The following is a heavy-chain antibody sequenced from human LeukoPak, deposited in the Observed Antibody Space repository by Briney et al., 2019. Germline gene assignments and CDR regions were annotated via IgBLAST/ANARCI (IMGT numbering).Heavy chain of an antibody. V-gene: IGHV1-2*02. CDR1: GYTFTGYY. Sequence: ASVKVSCKASGYTFTGYYLHWVRQAPGQGLEWMGWINPNSGGTDYAQKFQGKVTLTRDTSISTAYMDLSRLGSDDAAVYYCARAPSYYGSGSYYRYWGQGTLVTVSS. CDR3: ARAPSYYGSGSYYRY. J-gene: IGHJ4*02. D-gene: IGHD3-10*01. CDR2: INPNSGGT.